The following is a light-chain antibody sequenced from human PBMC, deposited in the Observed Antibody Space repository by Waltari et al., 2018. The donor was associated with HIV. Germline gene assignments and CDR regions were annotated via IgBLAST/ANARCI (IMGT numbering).Light chain of an antibody. CDR1: QDISSY. CDR2: AAS. V-gene: IGKV1-9*01. Sequence: DIQLTQSPSFLSASVGDRVTITCRASQDISSYLAWYQRKPGKAPRAASTLQSGVPSRFSGSGSGTEFTLTISSLQPEDFATYYCQQLNSYPLTFGGGTKVEIK. J-gene: IGKJ4*01. CDR3: QQLNSYPLT.